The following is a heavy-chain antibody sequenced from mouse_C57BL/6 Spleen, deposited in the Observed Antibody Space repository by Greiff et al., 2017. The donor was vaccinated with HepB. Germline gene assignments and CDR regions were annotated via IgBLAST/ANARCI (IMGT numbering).Heavy chain of an antibody. CDR3: ARDQSPNYYGSRGGLDY. V-gene: IGHV5-16*01. Sequence: EVQLVESEGGLVQPGSSMKLSCTASGFTFSDYYMAWVRQVPEKGLEWVANINYDGSSTYYLDSLKSRFIISRDNAKNILYLQMSSLKSEDTATYYCARDQSPNYYGSRGGLDYWGQGTTLTVSS. CDR1: GFTFSDYY. CDR2: INYDGSST. D-gene: IGHD1-1*01. J-gene: IGHJ2*01.